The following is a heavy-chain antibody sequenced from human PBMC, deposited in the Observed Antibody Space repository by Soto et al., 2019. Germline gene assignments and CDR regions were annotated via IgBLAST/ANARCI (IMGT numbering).Heavy chain of an antibody. CDR1: GFTFSSYS. Sequence: ESGGGLVKPGGSLRLSCAASGFTFSSYSMNWVRQAPGKGLEWVSSISSSSSYIYYADSVKGRFTISRDNAKNSLYLQMNSLRAEDTAVYYCARDRGDIVAYDYWGQGTLVTVSS. V-gene: IGHV3-21*01. J-gene: IGHJ4*02. CDR2: ISSSSSYI. D-gene: IGHD5-12*01. CDR3: ARDRGDIVAYDY.